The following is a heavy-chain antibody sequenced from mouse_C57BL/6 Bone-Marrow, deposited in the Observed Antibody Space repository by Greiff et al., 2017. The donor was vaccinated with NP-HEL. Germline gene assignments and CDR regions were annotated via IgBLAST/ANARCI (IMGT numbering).Heavy chain of an antibody. CDR2: FYPGSGSI. CDR1: GYTFTEYT. CDR3: ARDENSNYGFAY. V-gene: IGHV1-62-2*01. D-gene: IGHD2-5*01. Sequence: QVQLKESGAELVKPGASVKLSCKASGYTFTEYTIHWVKQRSGQGLEWIGWFYPGSGSIKYNEKFKDKATLTADKSSSTVYMELSRLTSEDSAVDFCARDENSNYGFAYWGQGTLVTVSA. J-gene: IGHJ3*01.